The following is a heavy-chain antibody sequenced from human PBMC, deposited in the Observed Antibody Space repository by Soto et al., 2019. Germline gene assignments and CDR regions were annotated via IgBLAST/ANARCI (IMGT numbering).Heavy chain of an antibody. J-gene: IGHJ4*02. V-gene: IGHV3-11*01. Sequence: QVQLVESGGGLVRPGGSLRLSCAASGFTFSDYYMSWIRQSPGKGLEWLALMSSSGTNVFYADSVKGRFTISRDNAKNSLFQMVDSLKDEDTVVYCATSRVFDFWGLGTLVSVSS. CDR2: MSSSGTNV. CDR3: TSRVFDF. CDR1: GFTFSDYY.